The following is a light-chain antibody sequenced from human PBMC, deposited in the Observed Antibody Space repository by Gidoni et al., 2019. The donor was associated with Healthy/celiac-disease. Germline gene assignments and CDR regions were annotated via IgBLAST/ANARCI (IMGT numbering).Light chain of an antibody. CDR1: SSDVGGYNY. V-gene: IGLV2-14*01. Sequence: QSALTQPASVSGSPGQPITISCTGTSSDVGGYNYVSWYQQHPGKAPKLMIYDDSNRPSGVSNRFSGSKSGNTASLTISGLQAEDEADYYCSSYTSSSTYVFGTGTKVTVL. CDR2: DDS. J-gene: IGLJ1*01. CDR3: SSYTSSSTYV.